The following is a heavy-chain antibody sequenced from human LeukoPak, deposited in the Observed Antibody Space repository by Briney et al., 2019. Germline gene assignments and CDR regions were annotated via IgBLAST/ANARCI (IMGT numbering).Heavy chain of an antibody. J-gene: IGHJ4*02. D-gene: IGHD6-19*01. CDR2: ISAYNGNT. V-gene: IGHV1-18*01. Sequence: ASVKVSCKASGYTFTSYGISWVRQAPGQGLEWMGWISAYNGNTNYAQKLQGRVTMTTDTSTSTAYMELRSLRSDDTAVYYCARDAAGSSGWTGTFDYWGQGTLVNVSS. CDR1: GYTFTSYG. CDR3: ARDAAGSSGWTGTFDY.